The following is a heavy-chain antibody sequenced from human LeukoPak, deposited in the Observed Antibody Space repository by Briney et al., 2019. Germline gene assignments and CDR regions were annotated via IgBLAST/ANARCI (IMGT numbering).Heavy chain of an antibody. CDR2: ISYDGSNK. Sequence: GGSLRLSCAASGFTFRSYAMHWVRQAPGKGLEWVAVISYDGSNKYYADSVKGRFTISRDNSKNTLYLEMNSLRVEDTAVYYCARGDYYESSGYVAAYWGQGTLVTVFS. CDR1: GFTFRSYA. D-gene: IGHD3-22*01. V-gene: IGHV3-30*04. CDR3: ARGDYYESSGYVAAY. J-gene: IGHJ4*02.